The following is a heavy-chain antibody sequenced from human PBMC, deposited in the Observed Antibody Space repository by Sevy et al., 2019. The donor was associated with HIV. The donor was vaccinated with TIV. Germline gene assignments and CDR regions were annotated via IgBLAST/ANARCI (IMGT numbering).Heavy chain of an antibody. D-gene: IGHD6-13*01. CDR3: ASEKEQLVLWPYYGMDV. J-gene: IGHJ6*02. CDR2: ISNSSSYI. CDR1: GLRFSNYN. V-gene: IGHV3-21*01. Sequence: GGSLRLSCAASGLRFSNYNMNWVRQAPGQGLEWVACISNSSSYIYYVDSVKGRFTISRDKAKNSLDLQMNSLRAEDTAVYYCASEKEQLVLWPYYGMDVWGQGTTVTVSS.